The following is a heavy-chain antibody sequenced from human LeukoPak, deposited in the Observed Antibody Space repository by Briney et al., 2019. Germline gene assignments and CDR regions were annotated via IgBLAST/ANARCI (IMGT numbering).Heavy chain of an antibody. Sequence: PGGSLRLSCAASGFTFSSYAMSWVRQAPGKGLEWVSVISGSGINTYYADSVKGRFTISRDNSKNTLYLQMNSLRAEDTAVYYCAREGNFGVVTARFDYWGQGTLVTVSS. CDR2: ISGSGINT. J-gene: IGHJ4*02. CDR3: AREGNFGVVTARFDY. CDR1: GFTFSSYA. V-gene: IGHV3-23*01. D-gene: IGHD3-3*01.